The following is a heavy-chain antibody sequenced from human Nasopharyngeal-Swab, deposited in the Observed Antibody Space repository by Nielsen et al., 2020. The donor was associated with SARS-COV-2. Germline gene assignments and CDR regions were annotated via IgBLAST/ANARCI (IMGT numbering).Heavy chain of an antibody. CDR1: GFTYSNYG. V-gene: IGHV5-51*01. CDR2: IYPGDSNT. Sequence: KVSCKASGFTYSNYGIAWVRQMPGKGLEWMGMIYPGDSNTSHSPYFQGKITISVDKAITTAYLQWSSLKTSDTAIYYCTRRQYYNDLLGLEYYFDFWGQGTLVTVSP. D-gene: IGHD2/OR15-2a*01. J-gene: IGHJ4*02. CDR3: TRRQYYNDLLGLEYYFDF.